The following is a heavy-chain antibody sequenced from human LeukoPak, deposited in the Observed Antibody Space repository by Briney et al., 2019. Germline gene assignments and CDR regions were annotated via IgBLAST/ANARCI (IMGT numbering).Heavy chain of an antibody. D-gene: IGHD5-18*01. CDR3: ARDRVRYSYGYGY. J-gene: IGHJ4*02. V-gene: IGHV1-2*02. CDR2: INPNSGGT. Sequence: ASVKVSCKASGYTFTSYDINWVRQATGQGLEWMGWINPNSGGTNYAQKFQGRVTMTRDTSISTAYMELSRLRSDDTAVYYCARDRVRYSYGYGYWGQGTLVTVSS. CDR1: GYTFTSYD.